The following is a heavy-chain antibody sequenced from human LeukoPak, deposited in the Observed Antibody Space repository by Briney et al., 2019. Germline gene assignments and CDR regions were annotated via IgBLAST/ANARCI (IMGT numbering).Heavy chain of an antibody. CDR3: ARQGNTVIIDY. D-gene: IGHD4-17*01. CDR1: GYTFTSYY. V-gene: IGHV1-46*01. Sequence: ASVKVSCKASGYTFTSYYMHWVRQAPGQGLEWMGIINPSGGSTSYAQKFQGRVTMTRDMSTSTVYMELSSLRSEDTAVYYCARQGNTVIIDYWGQGTTVTVSS. J-gene: IGHJ4*03. CDR2: INPSGGST.